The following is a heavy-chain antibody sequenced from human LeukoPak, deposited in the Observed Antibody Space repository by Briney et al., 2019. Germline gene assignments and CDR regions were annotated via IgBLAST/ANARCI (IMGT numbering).Heavy chain of an antibody. Sequence: PSETLPLTCAVYGGSFSGYYWSWIRQPPGKGLEWIGEINHSGSTNYNPSLKSRVTISVDTSKNQFSLKVTSLTAADTAVYYCARREYSGSYLIIDYWGQGTLVTLCS. J-gene: IGHJ4*02. V-gene: IGHV4-34*01. CDR1: GGSFSGYY. D-gene: IGHD1-26*01. CDR2: INHSGST. CDR3: ARREYSGSYLIIDY.